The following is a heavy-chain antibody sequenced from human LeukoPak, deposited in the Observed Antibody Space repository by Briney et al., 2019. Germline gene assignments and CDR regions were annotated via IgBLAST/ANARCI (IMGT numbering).Heavy chain of an antibody. Sequence: GGSLRLSCAASGFTFSSYSMNWVRQAPGKGLEWVSYISSSSSTIYYADSVKGRFTISRDNAKNSLYLQMNSLRAEDTAVYYCATVHDYGGKGDFQHWGQGTLVTVSS. V-gene: IGHV3-48*04. J-gene: IGHJ1*01. CDR3: ATVHDYGGKGDFQH. CDR1: GFTFSSYS. D-gene: IGHD4-23*01. CDR2: ISSSSSTI.